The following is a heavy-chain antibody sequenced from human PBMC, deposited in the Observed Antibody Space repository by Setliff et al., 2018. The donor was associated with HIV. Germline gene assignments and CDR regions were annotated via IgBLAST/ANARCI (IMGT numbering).Heavy chain of an antibody. V-gene: IGHV5-51*01. J-gene: IGHJ6*03. CDR3: ARHLGLPDAADYMDV. Sequence: GESLKISCKGSGYSFTSYWIGWVRQMPGKGLEWMGIVYPGDSNTRYSTSFQGQVTISADQSVSTACLQWSSLKASDNAMYYCARHLGLPDAADYMDVWGKGTTVTVSS. CDR2: VYPGDSNT. CDR1: GYSFTSYW. D-gene: IGHD7-27*01.